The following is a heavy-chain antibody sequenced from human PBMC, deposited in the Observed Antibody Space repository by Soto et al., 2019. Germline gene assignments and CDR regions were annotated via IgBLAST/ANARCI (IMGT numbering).Heavy chain of an antibody. Sequence: SETLSLTCAVYSGSFSGYYWSRIRQPPGKGLEWIGEINHSGSTNYNPSLKSRVTISVDTSKNQFSLKLSSVTAADTAVYYCARDSLGAARGSFDYWGQGTLVTVSS. J-gene: IGHJ4*02. CDR2: INHSGST. CDR3: ARDSLGAARGSFDY. CDR1: SGSFSGYY. V-gene: IGHV4-34*01. D-gene: IGHD6-6*01.